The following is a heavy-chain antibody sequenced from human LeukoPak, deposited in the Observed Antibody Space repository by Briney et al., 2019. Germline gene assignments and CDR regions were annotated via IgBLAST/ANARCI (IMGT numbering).Heavy chain of an antibody. D-gene: IGHD3-10*01. CDR3: KVRYVY. Sequence: GGSLRLSCAAPGFTFSSYAMHWVRQAPGKGLEWVAVISYDGSNKYYADSVKGRFTISRDSSKNTLYLQMNSLRAEDTAVYYCKVRYVYWGQGTLVTVSS. J-gene: IGHJ4*02. CDR2: ISYDGSNK. V-gene: IGHV3-30-3*01. CDR1: GFTFSSYA.